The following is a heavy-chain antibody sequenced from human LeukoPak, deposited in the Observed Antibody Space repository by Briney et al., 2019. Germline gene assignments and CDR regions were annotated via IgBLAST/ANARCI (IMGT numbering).Heavy chain of an antibody. V-gene: IGHV3-15*01. D-gene: IGHD2-21*01. Sequence: PGGSLRLSCAASGFTFSNAGMSWVRQAPGKGLEWVARIKSKTDGGTTDYAAPVKGRFTISRDDSKNTLYLQMNSLKTEDTAVYYCARPLAYCGGDCYSSYWGQGTLVTVSP. CDR3: ARPLAYCGGDCYSSY. CDR1: GFTFSNAG. CDR2: IKSKTDGGTT. J-gene: IGHJ4*02.